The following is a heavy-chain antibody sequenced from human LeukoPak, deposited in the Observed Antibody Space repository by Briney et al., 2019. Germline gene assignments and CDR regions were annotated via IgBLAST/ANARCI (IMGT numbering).Heavy chain of an antibody. J-gene: IGHJ4*02. CDR3: ARGISSGIVVTAIAY. CDR1: GFTLSSYA. V-gene: IGHV3-30-3*01. CDR2: ISDGGSDK. D-gene: IGHD2-21*02. Sequence: GGSVRLFCGAWGFTLSSYAVHWVRQAPDEGLEWMAVISDGGSDKYYADSVGGRFTISRDNSENTLTLQMSSLRAEDTALYYCARGISSGIVVTAIAYWGQGTLVTVSS.